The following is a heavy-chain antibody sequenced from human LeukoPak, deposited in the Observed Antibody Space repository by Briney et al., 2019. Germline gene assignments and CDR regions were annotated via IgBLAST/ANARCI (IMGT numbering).Heavy chain of an antibody. D-gene: IGHD2-15*01. V-gene: IGHV3-23*01. CDR3: AKLDIVVVVAATADY. CDR1: GFTFSSYA. J-gene: IGHJ4*02. Sequence: GGSLRLSCAASGFTFSSYAMSWVRQAPGKGLEWVSAISGSGGGTYYADSVKGRFTISRDNSKNTLYLQMNSLRAEDTAVYYCAKLDIVVVVAATADYWGQGTLVTVSS. CDR2: ISGSGGGT.